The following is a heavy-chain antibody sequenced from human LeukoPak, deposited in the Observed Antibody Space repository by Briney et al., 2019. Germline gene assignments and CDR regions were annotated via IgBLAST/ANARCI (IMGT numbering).Heavy chain of an antibody. V-gene: IGHV3-15*01. Sequence: GGSLRLSCAASGFTFSSAWMTWVRQAPGKGLEWVGRIKSHTDGGTLDYAAPVKGRFTISRDDSKSTLYLQMNNLLTEDTAVYYCATRPPEPCDLCSGYFVYWGHGTLVTVSS. CDR2: IKSHTDGGTL. J-gene: IGHJ4*01. CDR3: ATRPPEPCDLCSGYFVY. CDR1: GFTFSSAW. D-gene: IGHD3-3*01.